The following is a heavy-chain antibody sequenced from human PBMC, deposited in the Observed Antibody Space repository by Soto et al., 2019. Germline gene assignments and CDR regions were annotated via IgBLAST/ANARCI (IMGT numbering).Heavy chain of an antibody. CDR3: ARESGRRGYSYITGVPPPGDY. Sequence: PGGSLRLSCAASGFTFSSYGMHWVRQAPGKGLEWVAVISYDGSNKYYADSVKGRFTISRDNSKNTLYLQMNSLRAEDTAVYYCARESGRRGYSYITGVPPPGDYWGQGTLVTVSS. CDR1: GFTFSSYG. J-gene: IGHJ4*02. V-gene: IGHV3-30*03. D-gene: IGHD5-18*01. CDR2: ISYDGSNK.